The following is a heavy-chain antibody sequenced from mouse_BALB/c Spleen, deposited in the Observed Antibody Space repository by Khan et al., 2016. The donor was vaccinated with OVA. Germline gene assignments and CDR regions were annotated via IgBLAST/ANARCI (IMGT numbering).Heavy chain of an antibody. CDR3: ARSVTITTVVATDFDY. V-gene: IGHV3-2*02. J-gene: IGHJ2*01. CDR2: ISYSGRT. Sequence: EVQLQESGPGLVKPSQSLSLTCTVTGYSITSDYAWNWIRQFPGNKLEWMGYISYSGRTSYNPSLKSQISITRDTSKNQFFLQLNSLTTEDTATYYSARSVTITTVVATDFDYWGQGTTLTVSS. D-gene: IGHD1-1*01. CDR1: GYSITSDYA.